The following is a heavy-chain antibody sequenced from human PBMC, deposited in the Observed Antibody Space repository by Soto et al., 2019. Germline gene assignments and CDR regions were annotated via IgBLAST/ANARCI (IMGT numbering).Heavy chain of an antibody. D-gene: IGHD4-17*01. CDR2: ISNSISYI. V-gene: IGHV3-21*01. J-gene: IGHJ6*02. Sequence: PGGSLRLSCAASGFTFSNYNMNWVRQAPGKGLEWVSSISNSISYIYYADSVKGRFTISRDNAKNSLYLQMNSLRAEDTAMYYCARKGYGDYGVMDVWGQGTTVTVSS. CDR1: GFTFSNYN. CDR3: ARKGYGDYGVMDV.